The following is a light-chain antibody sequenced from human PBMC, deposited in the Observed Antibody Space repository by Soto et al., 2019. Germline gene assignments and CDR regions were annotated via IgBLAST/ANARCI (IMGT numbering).Light chain of an antibody. CDR3: TSYTSNTFVV. V-gene: IGLV2-14*01. CDR1: SSDVGGYNY. CDR2: EVN. Sequence: QSALTQPASVSGSPGQSITISCTGTSSDVGGYNYVSWYQQHPDKVPRLMIYEVNNRPSGVSNRFSGSKSGNTASLTISGLQAEDDGDYYCTSYTSNTFVVFGGGTKLTVL. J-gene: IGLJ2*01.